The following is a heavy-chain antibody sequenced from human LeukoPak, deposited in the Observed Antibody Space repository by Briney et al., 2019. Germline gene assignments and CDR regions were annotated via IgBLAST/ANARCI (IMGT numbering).Heavy chain of an antibody. CDR3: ARERYDPYYFDY. Sequence: GGSLRLSCAASGFTFSANWMSWVRQAPGKGLEWLANIKQDGSEKYYVDSVKGRFTISRDNAKNSLYLQMNSLRAEDTAVYYCARERYDPYYFDYWGQGTLVTVSS. J-gene: IGHJ4*02. D-gene: IGHD3-16*01. CDR2: IKQDGSEK. CDR1: GFTFSANW. V-gene: IGHV3-7*01.